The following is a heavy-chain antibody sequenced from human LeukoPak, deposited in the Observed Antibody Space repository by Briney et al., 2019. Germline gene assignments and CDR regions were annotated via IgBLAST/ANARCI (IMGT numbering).Heavy chain of an antibody. Sequence: GASVKVSCKASGYTFTSYGISWVRQATGQGLEWMGWMNPNSGNTGYAQKFQGRVTMTRSTSISTAYMELSSLRSEDTAVYYCARVQGRPYYYGMDVWGQGTTVTVSS. CDR2: MNPNSGNT. V-gene: IGHV1-8*02. CDR3: ARVQGRPYYYGMDV. CDR1: GYTFTSYG. J-gene: IGHJ6*02.